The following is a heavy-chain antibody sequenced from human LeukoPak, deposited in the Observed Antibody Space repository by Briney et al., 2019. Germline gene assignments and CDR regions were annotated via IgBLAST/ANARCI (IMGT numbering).Heavy chain of an antibody. D-gene: IGHD3-10*02. CDR3: AELGITMIGGV. V-gene: IGHV3-48*03. CDR1: GFTFTSSW. CDR2: ISSSGSTI. J-gene: IGHJ6*04. Sequence: GGSLRLSCAASGFTFTSSWMSWVRQTPGKGLEWVSYISSSGSTIYYADSVKGRFTISRDNAKNSLYLQMNSLRAEDTAVYYCAELGITMIGGVWGKGTTVTISS.